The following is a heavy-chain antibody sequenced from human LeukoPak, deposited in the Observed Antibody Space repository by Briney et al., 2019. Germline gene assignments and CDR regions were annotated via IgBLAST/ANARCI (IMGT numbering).Heavy chain of an antibody. V-gene: IGHV4-39*01. CDR3: ARHCCSGPAKRVFDI. CDR2: ISYSGNT. J-gene: IGHJ3*02. CDR1: GGSIISSDYH. D-gene: IGHD2-15*01. Sequence: SETLSLTCTVSGGSIISSDYHWGWVRQPPGTGLEWIGTISYSGNTDYNSSLRSRVTISVDTSNNQFSLRLGSVTAADTAVYHCARHCCSGPAKRVFDIWGQGTMVTVSS.